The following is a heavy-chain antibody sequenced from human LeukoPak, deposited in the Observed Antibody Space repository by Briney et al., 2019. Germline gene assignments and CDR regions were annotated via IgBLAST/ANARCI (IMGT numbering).Heavy chain of an antibody. D-gene: IGHD3-10*01. J-gene: IGHJ3*02. V-gene: IGHV4-39*07. Sequence: SETLSLTCTVSGGSLSSTSYYWGWIRQPPGKGLEWIGSIYYDGSTYYNPSLKSRVTISVDTSKNQFSLKLSSVTAADTAVYYCARKAPPITMVRGALNIWGQGTMVTVSS. CDR2: IYYDGST. CDR3: ARKAPPITMVRGALNI. CDR1: GGSLSSTSYY.